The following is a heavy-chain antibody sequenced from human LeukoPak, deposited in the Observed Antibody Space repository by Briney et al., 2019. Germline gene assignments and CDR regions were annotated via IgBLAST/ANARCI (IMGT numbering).Heavy chain of an antibody. CDR3: ARDSGSSSSFDY. J-gene: IGHJ4*02. V-gene: IGHV1-2*02. D-gene: IGHD6-13*01. CDR1: GYTFTTYY. Sequence: ASVKVSCKASGYTFTTYYLHWVRQAPGQGLEWVGWINPNNDGTNYAQKFRGRVTMTGDTSISTADMELTRLRSDDTAVYYCARDSGSSSSFDYWGQGTLVTVSS. CDR2: INPNNDGT.